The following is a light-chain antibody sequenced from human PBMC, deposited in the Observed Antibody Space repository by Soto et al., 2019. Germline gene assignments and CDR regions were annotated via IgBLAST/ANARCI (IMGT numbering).Light chain of an antibody. J-gene: IGLJ2*01. Sequence: QSALTQPASVSGSPGQSITISCTGTSSDVGGYNYVSWYQQHPGKAPKLIIYDVSNRSSGVSNRFSGSKSGNTASLTISGLQAEDEADYYCSSYTSSSTLVVFGGGTKLTVL. CDR1: SSDVGGYNY. CDR2: DVS. CDR3: SSYTSSSTLVV. V-gene: IGLV2-14*01.